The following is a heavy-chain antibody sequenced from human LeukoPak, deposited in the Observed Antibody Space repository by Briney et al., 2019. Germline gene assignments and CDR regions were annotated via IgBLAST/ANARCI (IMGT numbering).Heavy chain of an antibody. CDR2: IYHSGST. CDR3: ARRTPMTTVTTWRYYGMDV. J-gene: IGHJ6*02. Sequence: SETLSLTCAVSGGSISSGGYSWSWLRQPPGKGLEWIGYIYHSGSTYYNPSLKSRVTISVDRSKNQFSLKLSSVTAADTAVYYCARRTPMTTVTTWRYYGMDVWGQGTTVTVSS. CDR1: GGSISSGGYS. V-gene: IGHV4-30-2*01. D-gene: IGHD4-17*01.